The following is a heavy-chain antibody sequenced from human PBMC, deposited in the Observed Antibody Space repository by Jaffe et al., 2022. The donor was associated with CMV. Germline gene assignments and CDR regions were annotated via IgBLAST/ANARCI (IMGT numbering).Heavy chain of an antibody. CDR2: IWYDGSNK. V-gene: IGHV3-33*01. J-gene: IGHJ6*02. CDR1: GFTFSSYG. Sequence: QVQLVESGGGVVQPGRSLRLSCAASGFTFSSYGMHWVRQAPGKGLEWVAVIWYDGSNKYYADSVKGRFTISRDNSKNTLYLQMNSLRAEDTAVYYCARALRIRAAVAGPGRAPYYYGMDVWGQGTTVTVSS. D-gene: IGHD6-19*01. CDR3: ARALRIRAAVAGPGRAPYYYGMDV.